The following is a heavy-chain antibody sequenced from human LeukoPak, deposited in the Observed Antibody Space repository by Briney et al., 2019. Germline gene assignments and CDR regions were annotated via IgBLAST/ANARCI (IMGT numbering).Heavy chain of an antibody. Sequence: PGGSLRLSCAASGFPFSSYAVSWVRQAPGKGLEWVADIKEDGSDKYSVDSMKGRFTISRDNAKNSLYLQMDNLRAEDTAVYYCARDTYRFFDLWGRGTLVTVSS. CDR3: ARDTYRFFDL. CDR1: GFPFSSYA. V-gene: IGHV3-7*01. CDR2: IKEDGSDK. J-gene: IGHJ2*01.